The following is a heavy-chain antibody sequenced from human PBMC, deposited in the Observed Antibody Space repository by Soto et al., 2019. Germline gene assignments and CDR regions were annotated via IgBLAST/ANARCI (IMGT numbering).Heavy chain of an antibody. Sequence: QVQLVQSGAEVKKLGASVRVSCKASGYSFTDYHIHWVRQAPGQGLEWLGRINPKSGGTSTAQKFQGWVTMTRDRSISTVYMELTRLRSDDTAVYFCARGHSTDCSNGVCSFFYNHEMDVWGQGTTVTVSS. D-gene: IGHD2-8*01. CDR2: INPKSGGT. J-gene: IGHJ6*02. CDR1: GYSFTDYH. CDR3: ARGHSTDCSNGVCSFFYNHEMDV. V-gene: IGHV1-2*04.